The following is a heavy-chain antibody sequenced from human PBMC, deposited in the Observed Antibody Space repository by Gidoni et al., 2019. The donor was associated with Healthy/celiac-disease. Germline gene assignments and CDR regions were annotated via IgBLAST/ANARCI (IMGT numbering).Heavy chain of an antibody. D-gene: IGHD6-13*01. V-gene: IGHV1-46*01. J-gene: IGHJ4*02. Sequence: QVQLVQSGAEVKKPGASVKVSCKASGYTFTSYYMHLVRPPPGQGLEWMGIINPSGGSTSYAQKFQGRVTMTRDTSTSTVYMELSSLRSEDTAVYYCARDGDSSWYYYNNHSTRLLNPYYFDYWGQGTLVTVSS. CDR3: ARDGDSSWYYYNNHSTRLLNPYYFDY. CDR1: GYTFTSYY. CDR2: INPSGGST.